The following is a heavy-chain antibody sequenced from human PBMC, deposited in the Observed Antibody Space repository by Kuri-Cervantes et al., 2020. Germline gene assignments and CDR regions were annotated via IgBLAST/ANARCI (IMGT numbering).Heavy chain of an antibody. V-gene: IGHV4-4*02. D-gene: IGHD4-11*01. Sequence: GSLRLSCAASGFTFSSYGMHWVRQAPGKGLEWIGEIYHSGSTNYNPSLKSRVTISVDKSKNQFSLKLSSVTAADTAVYYCASHYKGSYWGQGTLVTVSS. CDR3: ASHYKGSY. CDR1: GFTFSSYG. CDR2: IYHSGST. J-gene: IGHJ4*02.